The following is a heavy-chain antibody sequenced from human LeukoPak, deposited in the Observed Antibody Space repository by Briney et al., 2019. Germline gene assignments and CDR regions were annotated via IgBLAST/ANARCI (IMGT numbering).Heavy chain of an antibody. CDR1: GFTVSSNC. J-gene: IGHJ4*02. D-gene: IGHD3-3*01. V-gene: IGHV3-53*01. CDR2: IYSGGST. Sequence: PGGSLRLSCAASGFTVSSNCMSWVRQAPGKGLEWVSVIYSGGSTYYADSVKGRFTISRDNSKNTLYLQMNSLRAEDTAVYYCARYHLPYYDFWSGYYDYWGQGTLVTVSS. CDR3: ARYHLPYYDFWSGYYDY.